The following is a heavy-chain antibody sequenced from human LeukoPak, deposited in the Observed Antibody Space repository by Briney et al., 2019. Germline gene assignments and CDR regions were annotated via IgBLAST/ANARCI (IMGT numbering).Heavy chain of an antibody. V-gene: IGHV1-69*04. CDR2: IISILGIA. J-gene: IGHJ3*02. D-gene: IGHD2-2*01. CDR1: GGTFSSYA. Sequence: SVKVSCKASGGTFSSYAISWVRQAPGQGLEWMGRIISILGIANYAQKFQGRVTITADKSTSTAYMELSSLRSEDTAVYYCAGVPGADAFDIWGQGTMVTVSS. CDR3: AGVPGADAFDI.